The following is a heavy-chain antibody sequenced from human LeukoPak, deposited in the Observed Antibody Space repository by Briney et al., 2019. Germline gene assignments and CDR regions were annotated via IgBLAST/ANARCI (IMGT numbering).Heavy chain of an antibody. J-gene: IGHJ4*02. CDR1: GFTFSTYS. Sequence: QPGGSLRLSWAAYGFTFSTYSMNWVRQAPGKGLEWVSYISSSSSTIYYADSVRGRFTISRDNAKNSLYLQMNSLRAEDTAVYYCARAPTDAITGTMYGYWGQGTLVTVSS. CDR3: ARAPTDAITGTMYGY. CDR2: ISSSSSTI. V-gene: IGHV3-48*04. D-gene: IGHD1-7*01.